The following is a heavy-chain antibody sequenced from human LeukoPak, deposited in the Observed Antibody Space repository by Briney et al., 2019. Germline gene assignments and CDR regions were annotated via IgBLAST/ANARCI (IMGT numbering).Heavy chain of an antibody. D-gene: IGHD6-13*01. Sequence: SVKVSCKASGGTFSSYAISWVRQAPGQGLEWMGGIIPIFGTANYAQKFQGRVTITADKSTSTAYMELSSLRSEDTAVYYCARDRYSSRYYYYYMDVWGKGTTVTISS. CDR1: GGTFSSYA. CDR3: ARDRYSSRYYYYYMDV. J-gene: IGHJ6*03. V-gene: IGHV1-69*06. CDR2: IIPIFGTA.